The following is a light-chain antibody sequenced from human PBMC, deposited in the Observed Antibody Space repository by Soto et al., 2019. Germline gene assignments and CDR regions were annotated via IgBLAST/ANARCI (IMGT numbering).Light chain of an antibody. J-gene: IGKJ4*01. V-gene: IGKV3-15*01. Sequence: EIVMTQSPATLSVSPGERATLSCRASQSVSSNLAWNQQKPGQAPRLLIYGASTRATGIPARFSGSGSGTEFTLTINNLQSEDFAVYYCQQYNNWPFFGGGTKVEIK. CDR3: QQYNNWPF. CDR1: QSVSSN. CDR2: GAS.